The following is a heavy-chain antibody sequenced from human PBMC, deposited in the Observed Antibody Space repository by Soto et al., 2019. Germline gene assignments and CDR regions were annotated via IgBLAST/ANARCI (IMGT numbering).Heavy chain of an antibody. D-gene: IGHD6-13*01. CDR1: GFTFSSYS. CDR3: ARDLRGQQHDYYYGMDV. J-gene: IGHJ6*02. V-gene: IGHV3-48*02. Sequence: PGGSLRLSCAASGFTFSSYSMNWVRQAPGKGLERVSYISSSSSTIYYADSVKGRFTISRDNAKNSLYLQMNSLRDEDTAVYYCARDLRGQQHDYYYGMDVWGQGTTVTVSS. CDR2: ISSSSSTI.